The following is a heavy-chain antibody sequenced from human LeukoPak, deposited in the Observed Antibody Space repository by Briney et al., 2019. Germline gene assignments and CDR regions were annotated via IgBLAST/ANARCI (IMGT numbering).Heavy chain of an antibody. Sequence: PGGSLRLSCAASGFTFSSYGMSWVRQAPGKGLEWVSAINGNGGNTYYAASVKGRFTISRDNSKNTLYLQMNSLRAEDTAVYYCAKGPLVQFDYWGQGTLVTVSS. CDR1: GFTFSSYG. CDR2: INGNGGNT. J-gene: IGHJ4*02. V-gene: IGHV3-23*01. D-gene: IGHD3-10*01. CDR3: AKGPLVQFDY.